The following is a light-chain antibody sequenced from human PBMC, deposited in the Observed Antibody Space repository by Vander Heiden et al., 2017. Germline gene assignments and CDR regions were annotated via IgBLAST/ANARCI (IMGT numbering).Light chain of an antibody. Sequence: DIQMTQSPAFLSASVGDRITTTCQASQYIGKYLSWYQQKPGKAPNLLIYAASNLEVGVPSRFSASGSGTEFILTINSLQPEDIAVYYCQQHESLPTFGQGTKVEIK. J-gene: IGKJ2*01. CDR3: QQHESLPT. CDR1: QYIGKY. CDR2: AAS. V-gene: IGKV1-33*01.